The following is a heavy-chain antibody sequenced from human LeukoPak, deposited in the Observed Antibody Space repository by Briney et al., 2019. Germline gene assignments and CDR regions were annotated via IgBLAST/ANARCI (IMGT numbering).Heavy chain of an antibody. CDR1: GYTFTSYY. D-gene: IGHD3-10*01. CDR2: INPGGGST. V-gene: IGHV1-46*01. CDR3: AREDRGSGITIYYYGMDV. J-gene: IGHJ6*02. Sequence: ASVKVSCKASGYTFTSYYMHWVRQAPGQGLEWMGIINPGGGSTSYAQKFQGRVTMTRDTSTSTVYMELSSLRSEDTAVYYCAREDRGSGITIYYYGMDVWGQGTTVTVSS.